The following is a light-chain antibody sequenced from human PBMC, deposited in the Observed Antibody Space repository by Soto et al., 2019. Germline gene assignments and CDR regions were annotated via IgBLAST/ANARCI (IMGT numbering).Light chain of an antibody. CDR1: QSVSSY. V-gene: IGKV3-11*01. Sequence: EIVLTQSPATLSLSPGERATLSCKASQSVSSYLAWYQQKPGKAPRLLIYDASNRATGIPAMFSGSGSGTDFTLTISSLEPEDFAVYYCQQRSNWPWTFGQGTKVDIK. J-gene: IGKJ1*01. CDR3: QQRSNWPWT. CDR2: DAS.